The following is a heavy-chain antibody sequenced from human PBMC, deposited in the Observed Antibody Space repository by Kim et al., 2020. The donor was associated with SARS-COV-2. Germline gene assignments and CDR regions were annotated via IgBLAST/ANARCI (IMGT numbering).Heavy chain of an antibody. D-gene: IGHD3-10*01. CDR3: ARVSSQGSGSYRTYYFDY. Sequence: KSRVTMSVDTSKNQFSLKLSSVTAADTAVYYCARVSSQGSGSYRTYYFDYWGQGTLVTVSS. V-gene: IGHV4-4*06. J-gene: IGHJ4*02.